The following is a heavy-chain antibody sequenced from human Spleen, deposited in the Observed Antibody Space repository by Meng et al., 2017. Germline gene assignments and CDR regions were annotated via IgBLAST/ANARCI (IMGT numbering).Heavy chain of an antibody. V-gene: IGHV1-2*02. J-gene: IGHJ4*02. CDR2: INPNSGGT. Sequence: VQLVQSGAEQREPGASVKVSCKASGYTFIGYHIHWVRQAPGQGLEWMGWINPNSGGTDFAQKFQGRVTLTRDTSISTAYMELRRLRSDDTAVYYCAIISGYPKFDYWGQGTLVTVSS. CDR1: GYTFIGYH. CDR3: AIISGYPKFDY. D-gene: IGHD3-22*01.